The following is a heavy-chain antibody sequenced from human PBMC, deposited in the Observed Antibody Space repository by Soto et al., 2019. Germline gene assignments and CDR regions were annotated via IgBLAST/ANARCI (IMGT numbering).Heavy chain of an antibody. V-gene: IGHV3-33*01. Sequence: QVQLVESGGGVVQPGRSLRLSCAASGFTFSSYGMHWVRQAPGKGLEWVAVIWYDGSNKYYADSVKGRFTISRDNSQNTLYLQMNSLLAEDKAVYYCARDPILRGYSYLFDPWGQGTLVTVSS. CDR3: ARDPILRGYSYLFDP. D-gene: IGHD5-18*01. CDR2: IWYDGSNK. J-gene: IGHJ5*02. CDR1: GFTFSSYG.